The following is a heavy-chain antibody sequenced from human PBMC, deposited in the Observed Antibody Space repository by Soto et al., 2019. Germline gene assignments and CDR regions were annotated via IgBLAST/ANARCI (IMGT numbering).Heavy chain of an antibody. J-gene: IGHJ6*02. V-gene: IGHV1-18*01. CDR3: AREGYYYGSGSYSPPRYYGMDV. D-gene: IGHD3-10*01. CDR2: ISAYNDNT. CDR1: GYTFTSYA. Sequence: ASVKVSCKASGYTFTSYAMDWVRQAPGQRLEWMGWISAYNDNTNYAQKFQGRVTLTTDTSTRTAYMELRSLTSDDTAVYYCAREGYYYGSGSYSPPRYYGMDVWGQGTTVTVSS.